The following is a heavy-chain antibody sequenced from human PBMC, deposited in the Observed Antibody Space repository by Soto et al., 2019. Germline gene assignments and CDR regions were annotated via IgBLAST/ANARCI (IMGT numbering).Heavy chain of an antibody. CDR2: INPSGGST. Sequence: GXSVKVSCSASGYTFTSYYMHWVRQAPVQGLEWMGIINPSGGSTSYAQKFQGRVTMTRDTSTSTVYMELSSLRSEDTAVYYCARVRDSSGYNYYYYGMDVWGQGTTVTVSS. J-gene: IGHJ6*02. CDR3: ARVRDSSGYNYYYYGMDV. V-gene: IGHV1-46*01. CDR1: GYTFTSYY. D-gene: IGHD3-22*01.